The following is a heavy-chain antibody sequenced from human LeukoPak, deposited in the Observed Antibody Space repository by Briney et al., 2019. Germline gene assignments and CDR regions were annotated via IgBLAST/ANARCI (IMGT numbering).Heavy chain of an antibody. CDR1: GFXLSACA. V-gene: IGHV3-64*01. J-gene: IGHJ4*02. CDR2: ISGNGGTT. Sequence: GGSLRLSCAASGFXLSACAIHWVRQAPGKGLEYVSGISGNGGTTYYANAVKGRFIISRDNSKNTLSLQMGSLRPEDMGVYYCARGQSGSLVDYWGQGTLVTVSS. CDR3: ARGQSGSLVDY. D-gene: IGHD1-26*01.